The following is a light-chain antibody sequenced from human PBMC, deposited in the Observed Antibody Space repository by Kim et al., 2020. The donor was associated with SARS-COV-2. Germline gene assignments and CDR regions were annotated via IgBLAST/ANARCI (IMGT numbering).Light chain of an antibody. J-gene: IGLJ2*01. CDR1: SGSSASNY. CDR3: QSYDTSNQGVV. V-gene: IGLV6-57*03. Sequence: ITTSCTRSSGSSASNYVHWYQQRPGSAPTTVIYEDNQRLSGVPDRFSGSIDSSSNSASLTISGLTTEDEADYYCQSYDTSNQGVVFGGGTQLTVL. CDR2: EDN.